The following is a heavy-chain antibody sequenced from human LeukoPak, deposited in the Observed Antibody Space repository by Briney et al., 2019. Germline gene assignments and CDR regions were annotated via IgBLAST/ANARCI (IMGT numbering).Heavy chain of an antibody. V-gene: IGHV3-74*01. CDR2: VNGDGSST. CDR1: GFTFSSYA. D-gene: IGHD6-13*01. Sequence: GGSLRLSCAASGFTFSSYAMSWVRQAPGKGLVWVSRVNGDGSSTNYADSVKGRFTISRDNAKNTLYLQMNSLRAEDTAVYYCARDGIAAVDFDYWGQGILVTVSS. J-gene: IGHJ4*02. CDR3: ARDGIAAVDFDY.